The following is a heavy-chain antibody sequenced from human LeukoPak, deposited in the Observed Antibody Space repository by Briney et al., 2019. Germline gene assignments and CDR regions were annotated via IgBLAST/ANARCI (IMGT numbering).Heavy chain of an antibody. V-gene: IGHV3-15*01. J-gene: IGHJ4*02. D-gene: IGHD2-2*01. CDR1: GFSFNDAW. CDR3: TTVVYIPAAVEKH. Sequence: GGSLRLSCAASGFSFNDAWMSWVRQAPGKGLEWVGRIKTKTDGGTIEYAEPVKGRFIISRDDSKNTLYLQMNSLKIEDTAVYYCTTVVYIPAAVEKHWGQGTLVTVSS. CDR2: IKTKTDGGTI.